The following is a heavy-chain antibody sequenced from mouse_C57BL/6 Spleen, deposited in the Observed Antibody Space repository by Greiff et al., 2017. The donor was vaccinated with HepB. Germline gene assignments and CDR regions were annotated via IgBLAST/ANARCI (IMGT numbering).Heavy chain of an antibody. CDR3: ARIPYYGSSYEYFDV. J-gene: IGHJ1*03. V-gene: IGHV1-55*01. D-gene: IGHD1-1*01. Sequence: QVQLQQPGAELVKPGASVKMSCKASGYTFTSYWITWVKQRPGQGLEWIGDLYPGSGSTNYNEKFKSKATLTVDTSSSTAYMQLSSLTSEDSAVYYCARIPYYGSSYEYFDVWGTGTTVTVSS. CDR2: LYPGSGST. CDR1: GYTFTSYW.